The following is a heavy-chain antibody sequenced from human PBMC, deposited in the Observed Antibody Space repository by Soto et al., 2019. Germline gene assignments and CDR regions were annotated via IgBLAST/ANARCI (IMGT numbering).Heavy chain of an antibody. CDR3: ARCITIFGVVITDYYYGMDV. CDR2: MNPNSGNT. D-gene: IGHD3-3*01. J-gene: IGHJ6*02. V-gene: IGHV1-8*01. CDR1: GYTFTSYD. Sequence: ASVKVSCKASGYTFTSYDINWVRQATGQGLEWMGWMNPNSGNTGYAQKFQGRVTMTRNTSISTAYMELSSLRSEDTAVYYCARCITIFGVVITDYYYGMDVWGQGTTVTVS.